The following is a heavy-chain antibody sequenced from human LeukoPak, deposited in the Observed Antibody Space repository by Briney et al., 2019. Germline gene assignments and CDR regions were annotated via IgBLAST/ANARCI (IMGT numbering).Heavy chain of an antibody. CDR2: ILDSGST. J-gene: IGHJ4*02. CDR3: ASRPGYSSGWYFDY. D-gene: IGHD6-19*01. CDR1: GGSISGNSYY. Sequence: SETLSLTCTVSGGSISGNSYYWGWIRQPPGKGLEWIGAILDSGSTFYNPSLKSRVTVSIDPTSGGTSKTQFSLRLSSLTAADTAVYYCASRPGYSSGWYFDYWGQGTLVIVSS. V-gene: IGHV4-39*07.